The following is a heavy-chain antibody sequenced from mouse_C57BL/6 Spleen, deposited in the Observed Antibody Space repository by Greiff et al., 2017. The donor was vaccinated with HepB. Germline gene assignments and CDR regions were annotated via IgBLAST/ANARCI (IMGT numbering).Heavy chain of an antibody. CDR2: IYPGSGST. D-gene: IGHD2-2*01. CDR3: ARISRGGYGLPMDY. J-gene: IGHJ4*01. CDR1: GYTFTSYW. V-gene: IGHV1-55*01. Sequence: VQLQQPGAELVKPGASVKMSCKASGYTFTSYWITWVKQRPGQGLEWIGEIYPGSGSTNYNEKFKSKATLTVDTSSSTSYMQLSSLTSEDSAVYYCARISRGGYGLPMDYWGQGTSVTVA.